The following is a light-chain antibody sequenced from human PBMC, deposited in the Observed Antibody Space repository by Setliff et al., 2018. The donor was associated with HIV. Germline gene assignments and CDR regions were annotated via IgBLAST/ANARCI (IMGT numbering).Light chain of an antibody. CDR1: SSDVGSYNY. CDR2: EVS. CDR3: SSYTSSSTWV. J-gene: IGLJ3*02. V-gene: IGLV2-14*01. Sequence: QSVLTQPASVSGSPGQSITILCTGTSSDVGSYNYVSWYQQHPGKAPKLMIYEVSNRPSGVSNRFSGSKSGNTASLTISGLQAEDEGDYYCSSYTSSSTWVFGGGTKVTVL.